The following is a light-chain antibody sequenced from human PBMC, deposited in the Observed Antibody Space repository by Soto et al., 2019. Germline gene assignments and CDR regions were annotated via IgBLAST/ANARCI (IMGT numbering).Light chain of an antibody. CDR2: EVS. J-gene: IGLJ1*01. V-gene: IGLV2-14*01. CDR1: SSDVGGYNY. Sequence: QSALTQPASVSWSPGQSITISCTGTSSDVGGYNYVSWYQQHPGKAPKLIIYEVSNRPSGVSNRFSGSKSGDTASLTISGLHAEDEADYYCSSYTSSSTYVFGTGTKLTVL. CDR3: SSYTSSSTYV.